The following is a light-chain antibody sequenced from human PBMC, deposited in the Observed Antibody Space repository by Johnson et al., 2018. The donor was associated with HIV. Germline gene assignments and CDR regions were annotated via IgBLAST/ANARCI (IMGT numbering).Light chain of an antibody. CDR1: SSNIGNNY. CDR3: GIWDSSLSALV. V-gene: IGLV1-51*01. J-gene: IGLJ1*01. CDR2: DNN. Sequence: SVLTQPPSVSAAPGQKVTISCSGSSSNIGNNYVSWYQQLPGTAPKLLIYDNNKRPSGIPDRFSGSKSGTSATLGITGLQTGDEAGYYCGIWDSSLSALVCGTGTKVTV.